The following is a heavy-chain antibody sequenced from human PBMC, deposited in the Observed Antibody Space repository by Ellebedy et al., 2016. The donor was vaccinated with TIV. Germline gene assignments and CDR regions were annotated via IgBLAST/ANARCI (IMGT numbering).Heavy chain of an antibody. J-gene: IGHJ4*02. D-gene: IGHD1-26*01. Sequence: GGSLRLXXAASGFTFRSYAMNWVRQAPGKGLVWVSRSNIAGSSTYYADSVKGRFTISRDNAKNTLYLQMNSLRAEDTAVYFCARPHAGSYYWDSWGQGTLVTVSS. V-gene: IGHV3-74*01. CDR1: GFTFRSYA. CDR3: ARPHAGSYYWDS. CDR2: SNIAGSST.